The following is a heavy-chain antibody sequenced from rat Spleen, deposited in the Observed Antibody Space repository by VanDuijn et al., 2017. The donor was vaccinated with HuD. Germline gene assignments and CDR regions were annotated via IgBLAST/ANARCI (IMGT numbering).Heavy chain of an antibody. CDR1: GFSLPSYS. V-gene: IGHV2S18*01. CDR2: MWYDGDT. J-gene: IGHJ2*01. CDR3: ASQYYYDGYYRDY. Sequence: QVQLKESGPGLVQPSETLSLTCTVSGFSLPSYSVGWIRQPSGKGPEWMGRMWYDGDTAYSSALKSRLSISRDTSKSQVYLKMNNLQTEDTAMYFCASQYYYDGYYRDYWGQGVMVTVSS. D-gene: IGHD1-12*03.